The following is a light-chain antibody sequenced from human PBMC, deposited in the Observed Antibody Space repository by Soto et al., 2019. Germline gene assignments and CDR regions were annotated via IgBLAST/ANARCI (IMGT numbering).Light chain of an antibody. J-gene: IGKJ2*01. Sequence: EIVLTQSPGTLSSSPGERATLTCRASQSISSSYLAWYQQKPGQAPRLLMSDASSRATGIPDRFSGSGSGTDFTLTISRLEPEDFAVYYCQQFGTSFPYTFGQGTKLDI. CDR2: DAS. V-gene: IGKV3-20*01. CDR1: QSISSSY. CDR3: QQFGTSFPYT.